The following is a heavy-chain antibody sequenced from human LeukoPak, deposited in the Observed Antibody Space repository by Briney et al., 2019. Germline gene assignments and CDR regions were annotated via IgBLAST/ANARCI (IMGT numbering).Heavy chain of an antibody. Sequence: HPGRSLRLSCATSGLTFSNYGMHWVRQAPGKGLEWVAVFSAEGTKKYYGDSVKGRFTISRDTSKNTVYLQMNSLRAEDTAVYYCARDIDTSSHYGWFDPWGQGTLVTVSS. CDR3: ARDIDTSSHYGWFDP. CDR2: FSAEGTKK. CDR1: GLTFSNYG. J-gene: IGHJ5*02. D-gene: IGHD3-22*01. V-gene: IGHV3-33*01.